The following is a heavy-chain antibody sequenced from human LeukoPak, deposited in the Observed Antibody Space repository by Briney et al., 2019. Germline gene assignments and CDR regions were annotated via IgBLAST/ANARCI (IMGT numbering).Heavy chain of an antibody. V-gene: IGHV4-39*07. D-gene: IGHD2-21*01. CDR3: ARESGDTRTVNSFDF. Sequence: PLETLSLTCTVSGDSISSYSSYWAWIRQPPGKGLEWIGSILFRGATYYNPSLKPRIIMSVDTSQNHFSLKLTSVTAADTAVYFCARESGDTRTVNSFDFWGRGTLITVSS. CDR1: GDSISSYSSY. CDR2: ILFRGAT. J-gene: IGHJ4*01.